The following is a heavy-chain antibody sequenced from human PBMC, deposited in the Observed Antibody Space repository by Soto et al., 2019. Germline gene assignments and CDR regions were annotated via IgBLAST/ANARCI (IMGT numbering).Heavy chain of an antibody. CDR2: IRSIANNYAT. J-gene: IGHJ5*02. V-gene: IGHV3-73*01. D-gene: IGHD1-26*01. CDR3: AGKAGATIPGRFDH. CDR1: GSTFSGST. Sequence: PGGSLRLSCAGSGSTFSGSTIHWVRQASGKGLEWVALIRSIANNYATAYAASVKGRFTISRDDSMNTAYLQMNGLKTDDTAVYYCAGKAGATIPGRFDHWGQGTLVTVSS.